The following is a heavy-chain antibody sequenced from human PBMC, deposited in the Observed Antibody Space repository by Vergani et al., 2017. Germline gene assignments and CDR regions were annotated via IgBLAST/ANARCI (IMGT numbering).Heavy chain of an antibody. V-gene: IGHV4-31*03. CDR2: IYYSGST. CDR3: ARDGAADSSSRMVEGYDY. D-gene: IGHD6-6*01. J-gene: IGHJ4*02. CDR1: GGSISSGGYY. Sequence: QVQLQESGPGLVKPSQTLSLTCTVSGGSISSGGYYWSWIRQHPGKGLEWIGYIYYSGSTYYNPSLKSRVTISVDTSKNQFSLKLSSVTAADTAVYYCARDGAADSSSRMVEGYDYWGQGTLVTVSS.